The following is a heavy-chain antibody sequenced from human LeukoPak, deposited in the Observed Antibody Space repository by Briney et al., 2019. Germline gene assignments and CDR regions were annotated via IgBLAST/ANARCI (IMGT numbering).Heavy chain of an antibody. D-gene: IGHD3-10*01. CDR1: GFTFSSYG. V-gene: IGHV3-23*01. CDR2: ISGSGGST. J-gene: IGHJ6*03. CDR3: AKGGTMVRGVPYYYYYYMDV. Sequence: GGSLRLSCAASGFTFSSYGMSWVRQAPGKGLEWVSAISGSGGSTYYADSVKGRFTISRDNSKNTLYLQMNSLRAEDTAVYYCAKGGTMVRGVPYYYYYYMDVWGKGTTVTISS.